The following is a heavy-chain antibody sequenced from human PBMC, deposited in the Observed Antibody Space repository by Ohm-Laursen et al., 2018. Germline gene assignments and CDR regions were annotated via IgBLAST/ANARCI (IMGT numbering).Heavy chain of an antibody. CDR1: GGSFSGYY. CDR3: ARGEYYETDAFDI. J-gene: IGHJ3*02. CDR2: INNSGST. V-gene: IGHV4-34*01. Sequence: SETLSLTCAVYGGSFSGYYWSWIRQPPGKGLEWIGEINNSGSTNYNPSLKSRVTISVDTSKNHFSLKLSSVTAADTAVYYCARGEYYETDAFDIWGQGTMVTVSS. D-gene: IGHD3-22*01.